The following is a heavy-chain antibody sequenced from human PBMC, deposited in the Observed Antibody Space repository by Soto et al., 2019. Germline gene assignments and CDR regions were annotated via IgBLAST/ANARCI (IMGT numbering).Heavy chain of an antibody. D-gene: IGHD3-3*01. CDR1: GYTFTSSV. V-gene: IGHV1-8*01. CDR3: ARAGKLRNFWSGYYIGY. J-gene: IGHJ4*02. Sequence: ASVKVSCKASGYTFTSSVINWVRQATGQGLEWMGWMNPNSGNTGYAQKFQGRVTMTRNTSISTAYMELSSLRSEDTAVYYCARAGKLRNFWSGYYIGYWGQGTLVTVSS. CDR2: MNPNSGNT.